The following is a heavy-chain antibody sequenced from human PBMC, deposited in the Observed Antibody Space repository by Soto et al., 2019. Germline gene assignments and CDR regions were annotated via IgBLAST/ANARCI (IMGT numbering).Heavy chain of an antibody. V-gene: IGHV1-18*01. Sequence: GASVKVSCKASGYTFTSYGINWVRRAPGQGLEWLGWISAYDGNTNYAQILQGRVSMTTDTSTNTAYMEVRSLRSDDTAVYYCARGGYYDSSGSRNYYYYGMNVWGQGTTVTVSS. CDR3: ARGGYYDSSGSRNYYYYGMNV. D-gene: IGHD3-22*01. J-gene: IGHJ6*02. CDR2: ISAYDGNT. CDR1: GYTFTSYG.